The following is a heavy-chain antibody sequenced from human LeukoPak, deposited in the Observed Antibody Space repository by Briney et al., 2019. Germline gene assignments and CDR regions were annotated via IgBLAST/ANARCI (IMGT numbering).Heavy chain of an antibody. CDR1: GYTFTNYG. V-gene: IGHV1-18*01. J-gene: IGHJ4*02. Sequence: ASVKVSCRASGYTFTNYGINWVRQAPGQGLECMGWISGYNGDINYAQRLQGRVTMTTDTSRSTAYMELRSLSSDDTAVYYCARVLSREGYCDYWGQGTLVTVSS. D-gene: IGHD5-24*01. CDR2: ISGYNGDI. CDR3: ARVLSREGYCDY.